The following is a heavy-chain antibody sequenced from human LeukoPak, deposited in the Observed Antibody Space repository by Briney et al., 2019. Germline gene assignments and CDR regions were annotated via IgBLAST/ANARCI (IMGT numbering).Heavy chain of an antibody. Sequence: SETLSLTCTVSGGSISSGGYYWSWIRQHPGKGLEWIGYIYYSGSTYYNPSLKSRVTISVDTSKNQFSLKLSSVTAADTAVYYCARVPLLMVRGEVYYFDYWGQGTLVTVSS. J-gene: IGHJ4*02. CDR3: ARVPLLMVRGEVYYFDY. CDR1: GGSISSGGYY. D-gene: IGHD3-10*01. CDR2: IYYSGST. V-gene: IGHV4-31*03.